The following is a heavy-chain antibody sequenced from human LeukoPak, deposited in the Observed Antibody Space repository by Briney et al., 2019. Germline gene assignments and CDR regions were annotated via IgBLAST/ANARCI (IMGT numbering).Heavy chain of an antibody. CDR1: GYTFTSYD. Sequence: ASVKVSCKASGYTFTSYDINWVRQATGQGLGWMGWMSPNSGNTGYAQKFQGRVIMTRNTSISTAYMELSSLRSEDTAVYYCARGQYDILTGYYQGADWFDPWGQGTLVTVSS. D-gene: IGHD3-9*01. CDR3: ARGQYDILTGYYQGADWFDP. V-gene: IGHV1-8*01. J-gene: IGHJ5*02. CDR2: MSPNSGNT.